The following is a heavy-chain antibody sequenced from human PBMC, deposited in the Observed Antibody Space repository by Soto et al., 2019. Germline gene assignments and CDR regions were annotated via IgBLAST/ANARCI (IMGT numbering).Heavy chain of an antibody. CDR1: GFILSDHY. V-gene: IGHV3-72*01. Sequence: EVELVESGGGLVQPGGSLRLSCAASGFILSDHYMEWVRQAPGKGLEWVGCIRSKGSNSTTEYAASVKGRFIISRDDSKNSLYLQMNSLKNDDTAVYYCVRDYYDRSISSGCYFDPWGRGTLVTVSS. CDR2: IRSKGSNSTT. CDR3: VRDYYDRSISSGCYFDP. J-gene: IGHJ2*01. D-gene: IGHD3-22*01.